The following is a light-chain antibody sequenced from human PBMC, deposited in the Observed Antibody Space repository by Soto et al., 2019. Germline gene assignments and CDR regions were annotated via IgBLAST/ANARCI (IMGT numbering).Light chain of an antibody. V-gene: IGKV1-39*01. CDR2: AAS. J-gene: IGKJ2*01. CDR1: QTIGIY. CDR3: QQSYSTPHT. Sequence: DIKMTQSPSSLSASVGDRVTITCRASQTIGIYLNWYQQKPGNSPKLLIYAASTLQSGVPSRFSGSGSGTDFTLTIASLQPEDFATYYCQQSYSTPHTFGQGTKLEIK.